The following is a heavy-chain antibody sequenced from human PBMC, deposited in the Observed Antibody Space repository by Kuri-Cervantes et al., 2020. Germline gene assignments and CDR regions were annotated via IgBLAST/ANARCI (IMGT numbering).Heavy chain of an antibody. CDR2: IYYSGST. V-gene: IGHV4-59*12. D-gene: IGHD3-16*01. Sequence: SETLSLTCTVSGGSISSYYWSWIRQPPGKGLEWIGYIYYSGSTYYNPSLKSRVTISVDTSKNQFSLKLSSVTAADTAVYYCARGAMITFGGVVPPVDYWGQGTLVTVSS. J-gene: IGHJ4*02. CDR1: GGSISSYY. CDR3: ARGAMITFGGVVPPVDY.